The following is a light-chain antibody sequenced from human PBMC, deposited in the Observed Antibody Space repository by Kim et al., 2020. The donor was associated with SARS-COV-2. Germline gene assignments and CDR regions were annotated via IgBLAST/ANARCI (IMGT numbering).Light chain of an antibody. J-gene: IGLJ2*01. CDR3: QAWDDNTVV. Sequence: SYELTQPPSVSVSPGQTASITCSGDELGDKYACWYRQKPGQSPVLVIYQDNKRPSGIPERFSGSNSGNTATLTISGTQAMDEADYYCQAWDDNTVVFGGGTQLTVL. CDR1: ELGDKY. CDR2: QDN. V-gene: IGLV3-1*01.